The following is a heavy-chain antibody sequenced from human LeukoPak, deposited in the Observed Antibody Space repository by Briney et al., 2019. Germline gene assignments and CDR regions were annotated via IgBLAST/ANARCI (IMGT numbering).Heavy chain of an antibody. V-gene: IGHV1-46*01. J-gene: IGHJ4*02. CDR1: GYSFTNYY. Sequence: ASETVSFKASGYSFTNYYMHWVRQAPGQGLEWMGMINPSGGSTTYAQKFQGRVTMTRDMSTSTVYMERSSLTSEDTAVYYCARTRGYYFDNWGQGTLVTVSS. CDR2: INPSGGST. CDR3: ARTRGYYFDN.